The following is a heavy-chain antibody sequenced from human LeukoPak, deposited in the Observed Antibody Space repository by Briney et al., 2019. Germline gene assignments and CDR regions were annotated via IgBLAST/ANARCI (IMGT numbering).Heavy chain of an antibody. CDR3: DRQGGRYYGDEHYFDY. Sequence: SQTLSLTCTVSGGSISSGDYYWSWIRQPPGKGLEWIGYIYYSGSTYYNPSLKSRVTISVDTSKNQFSLKLSSVTAADTAVYYCDRQGGRYYGDEHYFDYWGQGTLVTVYS. CDR1: GGSISSGDYY. V-gene: IGHV4-30-4*01. CDR2: IYYSGST. J-gene: IGHJ4*02. D-gene: IGHD4-17*01.